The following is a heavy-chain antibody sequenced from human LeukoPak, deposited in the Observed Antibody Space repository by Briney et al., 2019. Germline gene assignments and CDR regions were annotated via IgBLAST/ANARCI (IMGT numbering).Heavy chain of an antibody. V-gene: IGHV3-53*01. J-gene: IGHJ6*02. CDR1: GFTVSSNY. D-gene: IGHD3-10*01. Sequence: GGSLRLSCAASGFTVSSNYMSWVRQAPGKGLEWVSVIYSGGSTYYADSVKGRFTISRDNARNSLYLQMNSLRAEDTAVYYCAIPPLSGTGSSRPLAGMDVWGQGTTVTVSS. CDR3: AIPPLSGTGSSRPLAGMDV. CDR2: IYSGGST.